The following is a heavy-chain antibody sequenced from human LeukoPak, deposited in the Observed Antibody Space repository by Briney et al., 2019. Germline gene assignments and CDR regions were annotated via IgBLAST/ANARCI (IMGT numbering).Heavy chain of an antibody. CDR2: INTDGSST. CDR1: GFPFSNYW. D-gene: IGHD2-15*01. Sequence: PGGSLRLSCAASGFPFSNYWMHWVRQAPGKGLVWVSRINTDGSSTAYADFVKGRFTISRDNAKNTLYLQMNSLRAEDTAVYFCARGFLGGCSGGSCYSGYWGQGTLLTVSS. V-gene: IGHV3-74*01. CDR3: ARGFLGGCSGGSCYSGY. J-gene: IGHJ4*02.